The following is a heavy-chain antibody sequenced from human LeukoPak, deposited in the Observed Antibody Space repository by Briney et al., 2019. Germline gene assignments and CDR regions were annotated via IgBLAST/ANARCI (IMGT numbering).Heavy chain of an antibody. CDR1: GFTVSSNY. CDR2: IYSGGST. D-gene: IGHD1-26*01. CDR3: ARVFSGSYYPEYFQH. V-gene: IGHV3-66*01. Sequence: GGSLRLSCAASGFTVSSNYMSWVRQAPGKRLEWVSVIYSGGSTYYADSVKGRFTISRDNSKNTLYLQMNSLRAEDTAVYYCARVFSGSYYPEYFQHWGQGTLVTVSS. J-gene: IGHJ1*01.